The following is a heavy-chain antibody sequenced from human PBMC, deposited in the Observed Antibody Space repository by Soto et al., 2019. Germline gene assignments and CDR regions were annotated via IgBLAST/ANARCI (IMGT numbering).Heavy chain of an antibody. CDR1: GDSVSSNSAA. Sequence: SQTLSLTCAISGDSVSSNSAAWNWIRQSPSRGLEWLGRTYYRSKWYNDYAVSVKSRITINPDTSKNQFSLQLNSVTPEDTAVYYCARSSVDGDYESTYFDYWGQGTLVTVSS. CDR2: TYYRSKWYN. CDR3: ARSSVDGDYESTYFDY. J-gene: IGHJ4*02. D-gene: IGHD4-17*01. V-gene: IGHV6-1*01.